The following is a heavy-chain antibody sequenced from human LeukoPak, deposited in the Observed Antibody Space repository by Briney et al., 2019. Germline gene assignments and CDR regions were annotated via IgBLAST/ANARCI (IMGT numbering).Heavy chain of an antibody. D-gene: IGHD3-10*01. J-gene: IGHJ4*02. CDR2: ISSSSSYI. CDR1: GFTFSSYS. CDR3: VRDGGRLNFGNGASFDY. V-gene: IGHV3-21*01. Sequence: GGSLRLSCAGSGFTFSSYSMNWVRQAPGKGLEWVSSISSSSSYIYYTDSLKGRFTISRDNAKNTLYLQMNSLRAEDTAMYYCVRDGGRLNFGNGASFDYWGQGTLVTVSS.